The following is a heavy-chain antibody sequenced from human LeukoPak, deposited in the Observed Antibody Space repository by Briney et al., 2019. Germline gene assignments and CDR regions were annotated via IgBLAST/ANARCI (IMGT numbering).Heavy chain of an antibody. J-gene: IGHJ3*02. CDR3: ARDLALAFDI. Sequence: SVKVSCEASGGTFSSYAISWVRQAPGQGLEWMGRIIPIFGTANYAQKFQGRVTITTDESTSTAYMELSSLRSEDTAVYYCARDLALAFDIWGQGTMVTVSS. V-gene: IGHV1-69*05. CDR2: IIPIFGTA. D-gene: IGHD3-3*02. CDR1: GGTFSSYA.